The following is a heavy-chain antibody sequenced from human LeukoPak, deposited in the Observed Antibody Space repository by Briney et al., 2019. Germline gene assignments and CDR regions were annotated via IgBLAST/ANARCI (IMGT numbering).Heavy chain of an antibody. CDR2: IYHSGST. J-gene: IGHJ3*02. D-gene: IGHD6-13*01. V-gene: IGHV4-4*02. CDR3: ARRTRIAAAGGGAFDI. CDR1: GGSISNSNW. Sequence: SETLPLTCAVSGGSISNSNWWSWVRQPPGKGLEWIGEIYHSGSTNYNPSLKSRVTISVDTSKNQFSLKLSSVTAADTAVYYCARRTRIAAAGGGAFDIWGQGTMVTVSS.